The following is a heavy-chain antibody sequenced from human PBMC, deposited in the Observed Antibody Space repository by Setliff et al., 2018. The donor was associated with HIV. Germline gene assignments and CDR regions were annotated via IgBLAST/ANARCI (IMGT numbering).Heavy chain of an antibody. J-gene: IGHJ4*02. V-gene: IGHV3-7*03. Sequence: PGGSLRLSCAVSRFTFSNYWMGWVRQAPGKGLEWVANIKGDGSEIYYVGSVKGRFTISRDNAKNSLYLQMNRLRAEVTAVYYCATDGSALVRWGQGTLVTVSS. D-gene: IGHD3-10*01. CDR2: IKGDGSEI. CDR1: RFTFSNYW. CDR3: ATDGSALVR.